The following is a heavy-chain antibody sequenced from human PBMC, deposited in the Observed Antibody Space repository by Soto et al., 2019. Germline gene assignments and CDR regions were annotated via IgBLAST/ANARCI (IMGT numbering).Heavy chain of an antibody. V-gene: IGHV3-30*03. J-gene: IGHJ4*02. CDR2: ISYDGTIK. D-gene: IGHD3-3*01. Sequence: GGSLRLSCAASGFIFSSYGMHWVRQAPGKGLEWVAVISYDGTIKDYADSVKGRFTTSRDNSENTLHLQMNSLRAEDTAVYYCARDPGFGTRIDYWGQGTLVTV. CDR3: ARDPGFGTRIDY. CDR1: GFIFSSYG.